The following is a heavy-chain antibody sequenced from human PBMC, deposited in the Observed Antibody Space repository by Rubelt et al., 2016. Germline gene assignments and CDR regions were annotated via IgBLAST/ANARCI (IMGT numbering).Heavy chain of an antibody. J-gene: IGHJ4*02. D-gene: IGHD3-16*02. V-gene: IGHV1-18*01. CDR3: ARNLIMITFGGVIVPPDY. Sequence: QVQLVQSGAEVKKPGASVKVSCKASGYTFTSYGISWVRQAPGHGLEWMGWISAYTSTTNYAQKRQGRVTMTTDTSTSTAYMELRSLRSDDTAVYYCARNLIMITFGGVIVPPDYWGQGTLVTVSS. CDR1: GYTFTSYG. CDR2: ISAYTSTT.